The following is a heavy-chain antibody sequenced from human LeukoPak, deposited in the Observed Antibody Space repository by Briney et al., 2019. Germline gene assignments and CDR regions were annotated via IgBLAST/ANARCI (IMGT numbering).Heavy chain of an antibody. CDR3: ARSRSYYPADY. CDR2: ISGSGGST. Sequence: PGGSLRLSCAASGSTFSIYAMTWVRQAPVKGLEWVSIISGSGGSTAYADSVKGRFTISRDNSKNTLYLQMNSLRAEDTAVYYCARSRSYYPADYWGQGTPVTVSS. D-gene: IGHD1-26*01. V-gene: IGHV3-23*01. CDR1: GSTFSIYA. J-gene: IGHJ4*02.